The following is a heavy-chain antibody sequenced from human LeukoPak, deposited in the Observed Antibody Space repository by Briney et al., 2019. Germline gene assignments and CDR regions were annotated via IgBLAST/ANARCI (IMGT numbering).Heavy chain of an antibody. CDR2: INPNSGGT. V-gene: IGHV1-2*02. CDR1: GYTFTGYY. D-gene: IGHD3-22*01. Sequence: ASVKVSCKASGYTFTGYYMHWVQQAPGQGLEWMGWINPNSGGTNYAQKFQGRVTMTRDTSISTAYMELSRLRSDDTAVYYCARDMYYYDSSGYPAYWGQGTLVTVSS. CDR3: ARDMYYYDSSGYPAY. J-gene: IGHJ4*02.